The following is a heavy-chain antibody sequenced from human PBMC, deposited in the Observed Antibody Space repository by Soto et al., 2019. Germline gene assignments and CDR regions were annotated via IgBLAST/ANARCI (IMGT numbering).Heavy chain of an antibody. CDR3: TTGSVEGV. CDR2: IKTNTEGGTT. V-gene: IGHV3-15*07. Sequence: EVQLVESGGGFIYPGGSLRLSCAASGLTISNAWMNGVRQAPGKGLEWVGRIKTNTEGGTTDYAAAVKGRFTVSRDDSKNTLYLQMNSLGTDDKAVYYCTTGSVEGVWGQGTTVTVSS. J-gene: IGHJ6*02. CDR1: GLTISNAW. D-gene: IGHD2-15*01.